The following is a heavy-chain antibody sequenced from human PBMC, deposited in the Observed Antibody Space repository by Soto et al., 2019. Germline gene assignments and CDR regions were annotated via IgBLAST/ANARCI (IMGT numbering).Heavy chain of an antibody. Sequence: PGGSLRLSCAASRFSFNSYSMNWVRPAPGKGLEWVSYISSSSSTIYYADSVKGRFTISRDNAKNSLYLQMNSLRAEDTAVYYCARIGYCSSTSCLYWGQGTLVTSPQ. CDR3: ARIGYCSSTSCLY. CDR2: ISSSSSTI. CDR1: RFSFNSYS. J-gene: IGHJ4*02. D-gene: IGHD2-2*01. V-gene: IGHV3-48*01.